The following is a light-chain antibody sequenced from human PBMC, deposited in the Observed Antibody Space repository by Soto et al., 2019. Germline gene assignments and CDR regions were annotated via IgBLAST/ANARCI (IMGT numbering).Light chain of an antibody. Sequence: VLTQTPATLSLSPGERATLSCRASLNVNSYLAWYQQKPGQAPRLLIYDASNRAAGIPARFSGSGSGTDFTLTISSLEPEDFAIYYCQQRQYWPPITFGQGTRLEIK. J-gene: IGKJ5*01. CDR3: QQRQYWPPIT. CDR2: DAS. CDR1: LNVNSY. V-gene: IGKV3-11*01.